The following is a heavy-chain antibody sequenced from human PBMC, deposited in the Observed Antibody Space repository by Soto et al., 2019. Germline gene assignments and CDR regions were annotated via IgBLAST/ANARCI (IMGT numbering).Heavy chain of an antibody. CDR2: ISGSGGST. CDR3: AKDRPPYYXFWSGYWRKDYYYGMDV. V-gene: IGHV3-23*01. Sequence: PGGSLRLSCAASGFTFSSYAMSWVRQAPGKGLEWVSAISGSGGSTYYADSVKGRFTISRDNSKNTLYLQMNSLRAEDTAVYYCAKDRPPYYXFWSGYWRKDYYYGMDVWGQGTTVTVSS. D-gene: IGHD3-3*01. J-gene: IGHJ6*02. CDR1: GFTFSSYA.